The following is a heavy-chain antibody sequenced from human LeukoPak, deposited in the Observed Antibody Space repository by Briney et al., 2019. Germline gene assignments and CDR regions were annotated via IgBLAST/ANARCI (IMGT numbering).Heavy chain of an antibody. V-gene: IGHV4-61*02. J-gene: IGHJ4*02. Sequence: SETLSLTCTVSGGSISSGSYYWSWIRQPAGKGLEWIGRIYTSGSTNYNPSLKSRVTISVDTSKNQFSLKLSSVTAADTAVYYCARVYTKGNYFDYWGQGTLVTVSS. D-gene: IGHD4-11*01. CDR2: IYTSGST. CDR1: GGSISSGSYY. CDR3: ARVYTKGNYFDY.